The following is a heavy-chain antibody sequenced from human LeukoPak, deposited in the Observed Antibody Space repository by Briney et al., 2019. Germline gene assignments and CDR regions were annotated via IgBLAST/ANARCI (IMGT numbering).Heavy chain of an antibody. J-gene: IGHJ4*02. CDR1: GFTFSSYA. D-gene: IGHD5-18*01. CDR3: AKDSFGGGYSYGNFDY. Sequence: PGGSLRLSCAASGFTFSSYAMSWVRQAPGKGLEWVSAISSSGGSTYNADSVKGRFTISRDNSKNTLYLQMNSLRAEDTAVYYCAKDSFGGGYSYGNFDYWGQGTLVTVSS. V-gene: IGHV3-23*01. CDR2: ISSSGGST.